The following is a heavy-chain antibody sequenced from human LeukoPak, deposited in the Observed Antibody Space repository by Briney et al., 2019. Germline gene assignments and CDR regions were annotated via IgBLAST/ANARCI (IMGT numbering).Heavy chain of an antibody. CDR2: IRSEAYGGTT. Sequence: PGRSLRLSCTASGFTFGDYAMSWDRQAPGKGLEWVGFIRSEAYGGTTEYAASVKGRFTISRDDSKSIAYLQMNSLKTEDTAVYYCTRDLSYYGSGSYRWGQGTLVTVSS. J-gene: IGHJ4*02. V-gene: IGHV3-49*04. CDR3: TRDLSYYGSGSYR. D-gene: IGHD3-10*01. CDR1: GFTFGDYA.